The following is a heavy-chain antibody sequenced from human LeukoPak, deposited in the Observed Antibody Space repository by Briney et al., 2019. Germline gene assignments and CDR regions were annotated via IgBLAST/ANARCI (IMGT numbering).Heavy chain of an antibody. D-gene: IGHD1-7*01. CDR1: GYSISSGYY. J-gene: IGHJ4*02. CDR3: ARGRKTIFDY. CDR2: IYYSGST. V-gene: IGHV4-61*01. Sequence: SETLSLTCTVSGYSISSGYYWSWIRQPPGKGLEWIGYIYYSGSTNYNPSLKSRVTISVDTSKNQFSLKLSSVTAADTAVYYCARGRKTIFDYWGQGTLVTVSS.